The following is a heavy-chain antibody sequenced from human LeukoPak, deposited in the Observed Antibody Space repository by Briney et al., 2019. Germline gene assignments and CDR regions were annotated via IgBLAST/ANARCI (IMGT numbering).Heavy chain of an antibody. CDR3: ARAYSGRKYYFDY. D-gene: IGHD1-26*01. CDR1: GFSFSSYS. V-gene: IGHV3-48*04. CDR2: ISHTGTTM. Sequence: GGSLRLSCAASGFSFSSYSMNWVRQAPGKGLEWVSYISHTGTTMSYADSVKGRFTISRDNARNSLYLQMNSLRAKDTAVYYCARAYSGRKYYFDYWGQGTLVTVSS. J-gene: IGHJ4*02.